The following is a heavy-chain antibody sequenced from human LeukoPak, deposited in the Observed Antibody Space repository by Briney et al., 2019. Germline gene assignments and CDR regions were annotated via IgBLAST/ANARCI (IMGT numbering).Heavy chain of an antibody. J-gene: IGHJ4*02. CDR2: IYTSGST. D-gene: IGHD6-19*01. CDR3: GRDRFSSAWYEFDY. V-gene: IGHV4-61*02. CDR1: GDSISSDIYY. Sequence: SQTLSLTCTVSGDSISSDIYYWSWIRQPAGKGLEWIGRIYTSGSTNYNPSLKSRITISVDTSKNQFSLKLSSVTAADTAVYYCGRDRFSSAWYEFDYWGQGTLVTVSS.